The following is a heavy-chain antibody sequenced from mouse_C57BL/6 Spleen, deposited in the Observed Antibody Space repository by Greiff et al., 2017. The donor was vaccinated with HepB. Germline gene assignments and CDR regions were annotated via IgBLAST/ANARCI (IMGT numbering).Heavy chain of an antibody. CDR1: GYSITSGYY. J-gene: IGHJ2*01. Sequence: EVKVEESGPGLVKPSQSLSLTCSVTGYSITSGYYWNWIRQFPGNKLEWMGYISYDGSNNYNPSLKNRISITRDTSKNQFFLKLNSVTTEDTATYDCAREGGRRYFDYWGQGTTLTVSS. CDR2: ISYDGSN. V-gene: IGHV3-6*01. D-gene: IGHD3-3*01. CDR3: AREGGRRYFDY.